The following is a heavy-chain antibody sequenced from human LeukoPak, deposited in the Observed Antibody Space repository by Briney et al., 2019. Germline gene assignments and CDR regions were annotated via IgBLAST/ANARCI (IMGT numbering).Heavy chain of an antibody. J-gene: IGHJ4*02. D-gene: IGHD6-6*01. CDR1: GYTFTSYG. CDR3: ARDHAEYSSSLIDY. V-gene: IGHV1-18*01. Sequence: GPSVKLSCKASGYTFTSYGISWVRQAPGQGLEWMGWIIAYNGNTQYAQTLEGRVTITTDTSTSTAYMELRSLRSDDTAVYYCARDHAEYSSSLIDYWGQGTLVTVSS. CDR2: IIAYNGNT.